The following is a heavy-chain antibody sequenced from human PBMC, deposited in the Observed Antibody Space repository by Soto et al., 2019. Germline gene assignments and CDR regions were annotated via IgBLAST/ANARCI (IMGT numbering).Heavy chain of an antibody. D-gene: IGHD6-13*01. CDR1: GFSFSDAW. CDR3: IPIPQQLTHTWFDP. J-gene: IGHJ5*02. Sequence: EVQLVESGGGLVMPGGSLIVSCVGSGFSFSDAWMSWVRQAPGKGLEWVGRIKSRIAGGTTDYAAPVKDRFTISRDDLTNTVYLPMTSLTTADTAVYYCIPIPQQLTHTWFDPWGQGTLVTVSS. CDR2: IKSRIAGGTT. V-gene: IGHV3-15*01.